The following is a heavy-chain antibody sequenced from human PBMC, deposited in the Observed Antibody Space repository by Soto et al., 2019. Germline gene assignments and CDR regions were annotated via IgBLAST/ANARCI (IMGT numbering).Heavy chain of an antibody. CDR3: VREKDTYGQAVFNF. V-gene: IGHV3-74*03. Sequence: GGSLRLSCEASGFTLSTYWMHWVRQVPGKGLVWVSRIKTDGTTTTYADSVKGRFSISRDNAKNMLYLQMNNLRVEDTAVYYCVREKDTYGQAVFNFWGQGTVVTVSS. CDR1: GFTLSTYW. D-gene: IGHD2-15*01. CDR2: IKTDGTTT. J-gene: IGHJ4*02.